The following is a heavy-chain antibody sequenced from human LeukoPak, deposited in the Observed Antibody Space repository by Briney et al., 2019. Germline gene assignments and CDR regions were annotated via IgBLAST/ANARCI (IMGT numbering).Heavy chain of an antibody. J-gene: IGHJ4*02. CDR1: GGSISSSSYY. D-gene: IGHD3-10*01. Sequence: PSETLSLTCTVSGGSISSSSYYGGWIRQPPGKGLEWIGSIYYSGSTYYNPSLKSRVTISVDTSKNQFSLKLSSVTAADTAVYYCASGSGSYYQPFDYWGQGTLVTVSS. V-gene: IGHV4-39*01. CDR2: IYYSGST. CDR3: ASGSGSYYQPFDY.